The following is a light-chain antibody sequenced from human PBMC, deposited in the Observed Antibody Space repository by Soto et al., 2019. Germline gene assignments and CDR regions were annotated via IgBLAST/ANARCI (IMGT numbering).Light chain of an antibody. Sequence: EIVMTQSPATLSVSPGERATLSCRASQSVSSNLAWYQHKPGQAPRLLVYGASTRASGIPDRFSGSGSGTDFTLTISRLEPEDFAVYYCQQYGSSQFTFGPGTKVDIK. CDR1: QSVSSN. J-gene: IGKJ3*01. CDR3: QQYGSSQFT. CDR2: GAS. V-gene: IGKV3-20*01.